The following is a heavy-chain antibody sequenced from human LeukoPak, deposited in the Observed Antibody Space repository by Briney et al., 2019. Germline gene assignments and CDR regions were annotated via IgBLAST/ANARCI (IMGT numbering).Heavy chain of an antibody. CDR1: GFTFSSYA. CDR2: ISGSGGST. D-gene: IGHD1-26*01. CDR3: ASLAHWVGATIDD. Sequence: GGSLRLSCAASGFTFSSYAMSWVRQAPGKGLEWVSAISGSGGSTSYADSVEGRFTISRDNSRNTLYLQMNSLRDEDTAVYYCASLAHWVGATIDDWGQGTLVSVSS. J-gene: IGHJ4*02. V-gene: IGHV3-23*01.